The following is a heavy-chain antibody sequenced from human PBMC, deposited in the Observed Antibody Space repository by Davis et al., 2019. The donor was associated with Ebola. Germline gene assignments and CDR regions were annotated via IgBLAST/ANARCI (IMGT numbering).Heavy chain of an antibody. CDR2: IRSKSYGGTP. CDR1: GFTFGDYA. CDR3: SRSSISGTTESYFDS. J-gene: IGHJ4*02. Sequence: GESLKISCTASGFTFGDYAMNWVRQAPGKGLEWVGFIRSKSYGGTPEYAASVKGRFTILRDDSKNIAYLQMNSLRTEDTAVYYCSRSSISGTTESYFDSWGQGTLVTVSS. D-gene: IGHD1-20*01. V-gene: IGHV3-49*04.